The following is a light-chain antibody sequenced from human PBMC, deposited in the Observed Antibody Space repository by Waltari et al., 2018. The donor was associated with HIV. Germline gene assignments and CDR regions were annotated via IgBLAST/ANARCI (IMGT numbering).Light chain of an antibody. CDR3: CSYAGSSTHV. CDR1: SSDVGNYNV. CDR2: EVS. V-gene: IGLV2-23*02. Sequence: QSALTQPASVSGSPGQSITISCTGTSSDVGNYNVVSWYQQHPGKAPKLVIYEVSKRTLGVSDRFSGSKSGNTASLTISGLQAEDEADYYCCSYAGSSTHVFGTGTKVTVL. J-gene: IGLJ1*01.